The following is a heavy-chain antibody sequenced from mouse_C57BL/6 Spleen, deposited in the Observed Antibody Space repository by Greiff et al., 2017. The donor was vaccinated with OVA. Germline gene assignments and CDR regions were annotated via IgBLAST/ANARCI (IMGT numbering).Heavy chain of an antibody. CDR2: IHPNSGST. CDR1: GYTFTSYW. V-gene: IGHV1-64*01. J-gene: IGHJ4*01. Sequence: VQLQQPGAELVKPGASVKLSCKASGYTFTSYWMHWVKQRPGQGLEWIGMIHPNSGSTNYNEKFKSKATLTVDKSSSTAYMQLSSLTSEDSTVYYCARFSMITRAMDYWGQGTSVTVSS. CDR3: ARFSMITRAMDY. D-gene: IGHD2-4*01.